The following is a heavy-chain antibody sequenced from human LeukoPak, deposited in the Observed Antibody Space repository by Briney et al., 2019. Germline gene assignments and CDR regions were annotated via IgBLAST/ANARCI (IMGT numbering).Heavy chain of an antibody. D-gene: IGHD2-15*01. CDR3: ARDHVVDGLVFDY. CDR2: INQDGSEK. V-gene: IGHV3-7*01. CDR1: GFTFRSHW. Sequence: GGSLRLSCAASGFTFRSHWMSWVRQAPGKGLELVANINQDGSEKYYVDSVKGRFTISRDNAKNSLFLQMYSLRAEDTATYYCARDHVVDGLVFDYWGQGTLVTVSS. J-gene: IGHJ4*02.